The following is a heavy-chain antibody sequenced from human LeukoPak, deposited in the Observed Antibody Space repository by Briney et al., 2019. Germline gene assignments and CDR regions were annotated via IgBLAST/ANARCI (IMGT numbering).Heavy chain of an antibody. Sequence: GGSLRLSCVASGFTFITHGFHWVRQAPGKGLEWVAVISDDENIKYYADSVKGRFTISRDNSKNTVYLQMNSLRVEDTAVYYCATERPRRIERFDYWGPGTLVTVSS. J-gene: IGHJ4*02. V-gene: IGHV3-30*03. CDR3: ATERPRRIERFDY. D-gene: IGHD2/OR15-2a*01. CDR1: GFTFITHG. CDR2: ISDDENIK.